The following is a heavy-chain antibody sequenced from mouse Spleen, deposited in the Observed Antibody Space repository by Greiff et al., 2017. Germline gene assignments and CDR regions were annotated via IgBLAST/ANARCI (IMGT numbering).Heavy chain of an antibody. D-gene: IGHD2-3*01. J-gene: IGHJ3*01. Sequence: EVKVVESGGGLVQPGGSLKLSCAASGFTFSSYGMSWVRQTPDKRLELVATINSNGGSTYYPDSVKGRFTISRDNAKNTLYLQMSSLKSEDTAMYYCARDYDGYYGAWFAYWGQGTLVTVSA. V-gene: IGHV5-6-3*01. CDR3: ARDYDGYYGAWFAY. CDR1: GFTFSSYG. CDR2: INSNGGST.